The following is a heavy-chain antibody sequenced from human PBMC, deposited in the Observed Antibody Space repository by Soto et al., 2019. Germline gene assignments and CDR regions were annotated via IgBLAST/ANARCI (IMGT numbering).Heavy chain of an antibody. CDR2: FDPEDGET. CDR1: GYTLSELS. J-gene: IGHJ4*02. Sequence: QVQLVQSGAEVKKPGASVKVSCKVSGYTLSELSMHWVRQAPGKGLEWMGGFDPEDGETLYAQKFQGRVSMTEDTSTDTAYMELSSLTSEDTAVYYCTTGRRPLRFLEWLSRYYFDFWGKGTLVTVSS. V-gene: IGHV1-24*01. D-gene: IGHD3-3*01. CDR3: TTGRRPLRFLEWLSRYYFDF.